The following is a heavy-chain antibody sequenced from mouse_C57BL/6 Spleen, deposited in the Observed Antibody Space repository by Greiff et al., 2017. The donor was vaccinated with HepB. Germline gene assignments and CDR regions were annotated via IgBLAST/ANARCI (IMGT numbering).Heavy chain of an antibody. V-gene: IGHV1-64*01. CDR1: GYTFTSYW. CDR3: ARGSYGSSYWYFDV. J-gene: IGHJ1*03. Sequence: QVQLQQPGAELVKPGASVKLSCKASGYTFTSYWMHWVKQRPGQGLEWIGMIHPNSGSTNYNEKFKSKATLTVDKSSSPAYMQLSSLTSEDSAVYYCARGSYGSSYWYFDVWGTGTTVTVSS. CDR2: IHPNSGST. D-gene: IGHD1-1*01.